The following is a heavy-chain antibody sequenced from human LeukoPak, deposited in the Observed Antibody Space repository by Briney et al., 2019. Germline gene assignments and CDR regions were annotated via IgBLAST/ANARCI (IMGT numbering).Heavy chain of an antibody. CDR3: ARDLKYYYDSSGSTNWFDP. CDR2: ISAYDGNT. J-gene: IGHJ5*02. V-gene: IGHV1-18*01. D-gene: IGHD3-22*01. CDR1: GYTFTSYG. Sequence: ASVKVSCKASGYTFTSYGISWVRQAPGQGLEWMGWISAYDGNTNYAQKLQGRVTMTTDTSTSTVYMELSSLRSEDTAVYYCARDLKYYYDSSGSTNWFDPWGQGTLVTVSS.